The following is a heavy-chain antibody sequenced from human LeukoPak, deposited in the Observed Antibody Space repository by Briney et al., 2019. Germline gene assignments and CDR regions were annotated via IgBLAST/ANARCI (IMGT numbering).Heavy chain of an antibody. J-gene: IGHJ4*02. CDR3: AKGQSTIATRSFDS. CDR1: GFTFSTYG. V-gene: IGHV3-23*01. D-gene: IGHD6-6*01. CDR2: ISTNSANT. Sequence: QPGGSLRLSCAASGFTFSTYGMNWVRQAPGKGLEWVSTISTNSANTYYTDSVKGRFTISRDNSKDTLFMQMNSLRDEDTAVCYCAKGQSTIATRSFDSWGQGTLVTVSS.